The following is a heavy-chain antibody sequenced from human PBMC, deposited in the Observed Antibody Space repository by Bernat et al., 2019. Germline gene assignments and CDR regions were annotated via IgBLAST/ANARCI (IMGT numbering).Heavy chain of an antibody. CDR2: TYYRSKWYN. CDR1: GYSVSSNSAA. J-gene: IGHJ4*02. Sequence: QVQLQQSGPGLVKPSQTLPLTCSISGYSVSSNSAASNWIRQSPSRGLEWLGRTYYRSKWYNDYAVSVKRRITNNTDTSKNQFSLQLNTVTTEDKAVYYCARDLSVGATLYYFDYWGQGNLVTVSS. CDR3: ARDLSVGATLYYFDY. V-gene: IGHV6-1*01. D-gene: IGHD1-26*01.